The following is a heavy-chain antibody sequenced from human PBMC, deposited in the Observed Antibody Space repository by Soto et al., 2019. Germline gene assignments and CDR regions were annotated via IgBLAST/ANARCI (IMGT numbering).Heavy chain of an antibody. Sequence: SETLSLTCTVSGGSISSSSYYWGWIRQPPGKGLEWIGSIYYSGSTYYNPSLKSRVTISVDTSKNQFSLKLSSVTAADTAVYYCARRVARGCWYLDGAVYLFDYCGQGTLVTVSS. CDR2: IYYSGST. D-gene: IGHD6-13*01. J-gene: IGHJ4*02. V-gene: IGHV4-39*01. CDR3: ARRVARGCWYLDGAVYLFDY. CDR1: GGSISSSSYY.